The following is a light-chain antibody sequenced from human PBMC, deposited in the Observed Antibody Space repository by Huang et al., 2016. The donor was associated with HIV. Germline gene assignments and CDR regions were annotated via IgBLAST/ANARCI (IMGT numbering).Light chain of an antibody. CDR2: NVS. J-gene: IGKJ5*01. Sequence: DVVLIQSPLSLPVTLGQSASISCGSSQSLAHSDGNIYLNCFQLRPGQSPRRLIYNVSNRGSGVPDRFSGSGSGTDFTLKISRVEAEDVGFYYCMQGTHWPPTFAQGTRLEIK. CDR3: MQGTHWPPT. V-gene: IGKV2-30*02. CDR1: QSLAHSDGNIY.